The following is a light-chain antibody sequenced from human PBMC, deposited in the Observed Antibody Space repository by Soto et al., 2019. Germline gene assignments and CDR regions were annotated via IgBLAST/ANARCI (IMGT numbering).Light chain of an antibody. V-gene: IGKV3-20*01. CDR1: QSVSSNY. Sequence: EVVLTQSPGTLSLSPGESATLSCWASQSVSSNYLAWYQQKPGQAPRLLIYGVSTRATGIPDRFSGSGSGTDFSLTISRLEPEDFALYYCQQYFTSPLTFGGGTKVEIK. CDR3: QQYFTSPLT. CDR2: GVS. J-gene: IGKJ4*01.